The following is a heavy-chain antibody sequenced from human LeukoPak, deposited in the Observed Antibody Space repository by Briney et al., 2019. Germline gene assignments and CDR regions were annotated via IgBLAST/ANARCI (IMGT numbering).Heavy chain of an antibody. CDR1: GFTVSSDY. D-gene: IGHD3-22*01. Sequence: PGGSLRLSCAASGFTVSSDYMTWVRQAPGKGLEWVSFVYSGGSTYYEDSVKGRFTISRDNSKNTLYLQMNSLRAEDTAVYYCAKDDFYDSSGYPHNFDYWGQGTLVTVSS. J-gene: IGHJ4*02. V-gene: IGHV3-53*01. CDR3: AKDDFYDSSGYPHNFDY. CDR2: VYSGGST.